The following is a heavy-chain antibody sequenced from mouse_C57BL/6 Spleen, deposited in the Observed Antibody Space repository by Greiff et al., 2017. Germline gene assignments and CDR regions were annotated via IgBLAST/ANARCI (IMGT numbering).Heavy chain of an antibody. CDR2: IRSKSNNYAT. CDR1: GFSFNTYA. V-gene: IGHV10-1*01. CDR3: VRRIYDGYPYAMDY. Sequence: EVMLVESGRGLVQPKGSLKLSCAASGFSFNTYAMNWVRQAPGKGLEWVARIRSKSNNYATFYADSVKDRFTISRDDSESMLYLQMNNLKTEDTAMYYCVRRIYDGYPYAMDYWGQGTSVTVSS. J-gene: IGHJ4*01. D-gene: IGHD2-3*01.